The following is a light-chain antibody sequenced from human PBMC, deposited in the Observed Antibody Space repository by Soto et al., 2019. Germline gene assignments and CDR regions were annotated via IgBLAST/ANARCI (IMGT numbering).Light chain of an antibody. CDR2: GAS. V-gene: IGKV3-20*01. CDR1: QSVSSNY. CDR3: QPYGSSPPT. J-gene: IGKJ1*01. Sequence: EIVLTQSPGTLSLSPGERATLSCRASQSVSSNYLAWYRRKPGQAPRLLIYGASNRATGIPGRFSGSGSGTDFTLTITRLEPEDFAVYYCQPYGSSPPTFGPGTRVEIK.